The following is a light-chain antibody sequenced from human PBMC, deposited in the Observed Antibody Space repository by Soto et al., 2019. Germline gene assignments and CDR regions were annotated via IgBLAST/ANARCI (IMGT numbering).Light chain of an antibody. Sequence: DSQMTQYPSTLSASVGDRVTITCRASQSISSWLAWYQQKPGKAPKLLISKASTLQSGVPPRFSGSGYGTEFTLTISSLQPDDFATYYCQQYERYPMTFGGGTKVGIK. CDR2: KAS. CDR1: QSISSW. J-gene: IGKJ4*01. CDR3: QQYERYPMT. V-gene: IGKV1-5*03.